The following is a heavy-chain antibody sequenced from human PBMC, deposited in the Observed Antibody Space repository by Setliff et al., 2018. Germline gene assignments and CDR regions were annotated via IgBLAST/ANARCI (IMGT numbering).Heavy chain of an antibody. V-gene: IGHV3-11*04. Sequence: LSLTCAVYGGSFSDYYWNWIRQPPGKGLEWVSYISSSGSTIYYADSVKGRFTISRDNAKNSLYLQMNSLRAEDTAVYYCARDPAEKPGMDYWGQGTLVTVSS. CDR1: GGSFSDYY. CDR3: ARDPAEKPGMDY. J-gene: IGHJ4*02. D-gene: IGHD2-15*01. CDR2: ISSSGSTI.